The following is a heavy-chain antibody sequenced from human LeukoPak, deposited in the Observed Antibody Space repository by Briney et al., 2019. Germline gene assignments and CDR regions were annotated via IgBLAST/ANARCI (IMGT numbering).Heavy chain of an antibody. D-gene: IGHD3-3*01. CDR2: IYHSGST. CDR3: ARLPYYDFWSGYYTGYYYYYYMDV. V-gene: IGHV4-38-2*02. CDR1: GGSISSGYY. Sequence: SETLSLTCTVSGGSISSGYYWGWIRQPPGKGLEWIGSIYHSGSTYYNPSLKSRVTISVDTSKNQFSLKLSSVTAADTAVYYCARLPYYDFWSGYYTGYYYYYYMDVWGKGTTVTVSS. J-gene: IGHJ6*03.